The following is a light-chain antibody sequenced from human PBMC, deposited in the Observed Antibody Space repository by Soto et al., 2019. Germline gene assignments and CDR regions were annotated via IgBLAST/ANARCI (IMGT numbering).Light chain of an antibody. CDR3: QQYNRYPFT. Sequence: TQSPSTLSASVGDTVTITCRASQSIDNWLAWYQQKPGKAPKLLIHRVSTLEDGVPSRFSGSRSGAEFTLTISSLQTDDFGTYICQQYNRYPFTFGPGTRVDI. V-gene: IGKV1-5*03. CDR1: QSIDNW. J-gene: IGKJ3*01. CDR2: RVS.